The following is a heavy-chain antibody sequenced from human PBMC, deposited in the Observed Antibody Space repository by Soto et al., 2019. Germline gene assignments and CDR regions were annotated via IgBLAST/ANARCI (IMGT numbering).Heavy chain of an antibody. V-gene: IGHV1-18*01. J-gene: IGHJ4*02. D-gene: IGHD2-8*01. CDR1: GYTFTSYG. Sequence: ASVKVSCKASGYTFTSYGICWVRQAPGQGLEWMGWISAYNGNTNYAQKLQGRVTMTTDTSTSTAYMELRSLRSDDTAVYYCARSVPIVLMVYAIGLFAYWGQGTLVTVSS. CDR2: ISAYNGNT. CDR3: ARSVPIVLMVYAIGLFAY.